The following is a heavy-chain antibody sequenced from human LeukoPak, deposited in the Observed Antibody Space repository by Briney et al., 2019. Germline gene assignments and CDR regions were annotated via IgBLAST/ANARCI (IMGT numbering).Heavy chain of an antibody. D-gene: IGHD2/OR15-2a*01. V-gene: IGHV4-59*01. Sequence: SETLSLTCSVSGGSMTNLYWTWIRQPPGKGPEWIGDIYDSGSTRYNTSLESRVTISVDTSKNQFSLKLSSVTAADTAVYYCAKGGSTNFYYGDVWGQGTTVTVSS. CDR2: IYDSGST. J-gene: IGHJ6*02. CDR3: AKGGSTNFYYGDV. CDR1: GGSMTNLY.